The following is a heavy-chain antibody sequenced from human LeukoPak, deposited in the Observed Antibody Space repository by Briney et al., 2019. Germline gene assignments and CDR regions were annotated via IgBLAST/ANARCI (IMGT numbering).Heavy chain of an antibody. V-gene: IGHV4-31*02. CDR1: YY. CDR3: ARAARPGDYYYYGMDV. Sequence: YYWSWIRQPPGKGLEWIGYIYYSGSTYYNPSLKSRVTISVDTSKNQFSLKLSSVTAADTAVYYCARAARPGDYYYYGMDVWGQGTTVTVSS. D-gene: IGHD6-6*01. CDR2: IYYSGST. J-gene: IGHJ6*02.